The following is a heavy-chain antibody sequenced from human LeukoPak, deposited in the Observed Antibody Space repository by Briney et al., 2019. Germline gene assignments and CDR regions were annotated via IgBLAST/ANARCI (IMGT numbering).Heavy chain of an antibody. J-gene: IGHJ4*02. CDR1: GDSVSSNSAA. D-gene: IGHD3-22*01. CDR2: TYYRSKWYN. CDR3: VGFYWYDSTGPAH. V-gene: IGHV6-1*01. Sequence: SQTLSLTCAISGDSVSSNSAAWNWIRQSPSRGLEWLGSTYYRSKWYNDYSVSVKSRITINPATSKNQFSLQLNSVTPEDTVVYYCVGFYWYDSTGPAHWGQGTLVTVSS.